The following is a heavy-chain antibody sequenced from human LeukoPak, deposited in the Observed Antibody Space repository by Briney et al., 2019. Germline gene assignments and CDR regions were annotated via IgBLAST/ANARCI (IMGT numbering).Heavy chain of an antibody. V-gene: IGHV4-59*12. CDR3: ARHIHPDGSPFDP. Sequence: PSETLSLTCTVSGDSIINNHWSWIRQPPGKGLEWIGYISYTGSTNYNPSLKSRLTISVDTSKNHFSLTLTSVTAADTALYYCARHIHPDGSPFDPWGQGTLVTVSS. J-gene: IGHJ5*02. CDR1: GDSIINNH. D-gene: IGHD3-10*01. CDR2: ISYTGST.